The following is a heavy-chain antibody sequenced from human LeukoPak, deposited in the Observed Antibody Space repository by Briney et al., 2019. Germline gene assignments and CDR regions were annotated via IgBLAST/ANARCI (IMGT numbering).Heavy chain of an antibody. CDR2: ITWNSDSGSI. CDR1: GFTSDDYA. D-gene: IGHD3-22*01. Sequence: PGGSLTLSCEASGFTSDDYAMHWVRQRPGKGLEWVSRITWNSDSGSIGYADSVKGRFTISRDNAENSLYLQMKSLRVEDSALYYCAKDTYYYDSSRYVEHDAFDIWGQGTMVTVSS. CDR3: AKDTYYYDSSRYVEHDAFDI. V-gene: IGHV3-9*02. J-gene: IGHJ3*02.